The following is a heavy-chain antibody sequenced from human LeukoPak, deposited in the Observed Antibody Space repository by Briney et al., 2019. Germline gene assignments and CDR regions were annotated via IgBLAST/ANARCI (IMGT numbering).Heavy chain of an antibody. J-gene: IGHJ4*02. CDR1: GFTFSSYA. CDR3: APYCSGGSCYGVDY. CDR2: ISGSGGST. Sequence: PGGPLRLSCAASGFTFSSYAMSWVRHAPEKGLEGVSAISGSGGSTYYADSVKGRFTISRDNSKNTLYLQMNSLRAEDTAVYYCAPYCSGGSCYGVDYWGQGTLVTVSS. V-gene: IGHV3-23*01. D-gene: IGHD2-15*01.